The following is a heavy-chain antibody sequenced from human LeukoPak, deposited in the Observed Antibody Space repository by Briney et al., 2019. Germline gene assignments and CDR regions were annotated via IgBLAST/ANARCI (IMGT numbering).Heavy chain of an antibody. V-gene: IGHV4-61*08. CDR3: ARDKKESYYYGSGRRSPVWFDP. J-gene: IGHJ5*02. D-gene: IGHD3-10*01. CDR2: IYYSGST. CDR1: GGSISSGGYY. Sequence: SEALSLTCTVSGGSISSGGYYWSWIRQHPGKGLEWIGYIYYSGSTNYNPSLKSRVTISVDTSKNQFSLKLSSVTAADTAVYYCARDKKESYYYGSGRRSPVWFDPWGQGTLVTVSS.